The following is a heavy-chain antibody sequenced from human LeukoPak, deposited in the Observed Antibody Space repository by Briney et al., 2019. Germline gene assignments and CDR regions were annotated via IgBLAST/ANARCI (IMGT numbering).Heavy chain of an antibody. CDR2: FYSSTRT. V-gene: IGHV4-61*09. CDR1: GDSLTSGSRY. Sequence: SETLSLTCTVSGDSLTSGSRYWSWIRQPAEKGLEWIGHFYSSTRTTYNPSLESRVTISGDTAKNQFSLKLDSVTAADTAVYFCARCMSELDYGDYAYYYHMDVWGKGTTVTVSS. J-gene: IGHJ6*04. CDR3: ARCMSELDYGDYAYYYHMDV. D-gene: IGHD4-17*01.